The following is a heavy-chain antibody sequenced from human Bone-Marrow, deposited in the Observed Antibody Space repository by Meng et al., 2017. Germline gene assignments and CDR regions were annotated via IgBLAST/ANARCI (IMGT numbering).Heavy chain of an antibody. Sequence: VEPGGCLFQPARPPRLSCAASSSTASDLYMSWIRQAPWKGLAWVAYINSSGRTRYYADSVKGRFTISRDNAKNTLNLQMNSLRAEDTAVYYCARQLGATDYWGQGTLVTVSS. D-gene: IGHD1-26*01. J-gene: IGHJ4*02. CDR2: INSSGRTR. V-gene: IGHV3-11*01. CDR1: SSTASDLY. CDR3: ARQLGATDY.